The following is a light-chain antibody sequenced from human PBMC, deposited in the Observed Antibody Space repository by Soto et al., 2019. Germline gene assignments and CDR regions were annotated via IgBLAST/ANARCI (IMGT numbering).Light chain of an antibody. CDR2: AAS. Sequence: AVRMTQSASSFSASTGYRFTITCGAGQGISSYLAWYQQKPGKAPKLLIYAASTLQSGVPSRFSGSGSGTDFTLTISCLQSEDFATYYCQQYYSYPWTFGQGTKVDIK. V-gene: IGKV1-8*01. J-gene: IGKJ1*01. CDR1: QGISSY. CDR3: QQYYSYPWT.